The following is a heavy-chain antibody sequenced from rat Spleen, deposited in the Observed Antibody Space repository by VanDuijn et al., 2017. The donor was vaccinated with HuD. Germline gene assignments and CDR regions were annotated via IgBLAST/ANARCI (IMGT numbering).Heavy chain of an antibody. V-gene: IGHV5-25*01. CDR2: ISTSGGST. CDR1: GFTFSNYD. Sequence: EVQLVESGGGLVQPGRSLKLSCAASGFTFSNYDMAWVRQAPTKGLEWVASISTSGGSTYYRDSVKGRFTSSRDNAKSTLYLQMDSLRSEDTATYYCARLLDYWGQGVMVTVSS. J-gene: IGHJ2*01. CDR3: ARLLDY.